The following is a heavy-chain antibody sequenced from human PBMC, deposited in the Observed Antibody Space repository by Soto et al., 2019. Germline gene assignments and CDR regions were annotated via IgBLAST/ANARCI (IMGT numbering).Heavy chain of an antibody. CDR1: GYTFTSYD. CDR2: MNPNSGNT. J-gene: IGHJ5*02. V-gene: IGHV1-8*01. Sequence: EASVKVSCKASGYTFTSYDINWVRQATGQGLEWMGWMNPNSGNTGYAQKFQGRDTMTRNTSISTAYMELSSLRSEDTAVYYCARRDYYGSGSYRGLNWFDPWGQGTLVTVPQ. CDR3: ARRDYYGSGSYRGLNWFDP. D-gene: IGHD3-10*01.